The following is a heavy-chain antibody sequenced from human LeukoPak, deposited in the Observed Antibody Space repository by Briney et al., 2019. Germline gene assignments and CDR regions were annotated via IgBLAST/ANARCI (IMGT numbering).Heavy chain of an antibody. D-gene: IGHD5-24*01. CDR3: AKGMATRSTFDY. J-gene: IGHJ4*02. CDR1: GFTFDDYA. CDR2: ISWNSGSI. Sequence: PGRSLRLSCAASGFTFDDYAMHWVRQAPGKGLEWVSGISWNSGSIGYADSVKGRFTISRDNARNSLYLQMNSLRAEDTALYYCAKGMATRSTFDYWGRGTLVTVSS. V-gene: IGHV3-9*01.